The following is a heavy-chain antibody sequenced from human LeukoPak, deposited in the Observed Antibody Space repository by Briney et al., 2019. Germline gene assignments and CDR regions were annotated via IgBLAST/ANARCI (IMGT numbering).Heavy chain of an antibody. CDR3: ARVTVVAYYYYYYMDV. D-gene: IGHD2-2*01. V-gene: IGHV4-34*01. CDR1: GGSFSGYY. Sequence: SETLSLTCAVYGGSFSGYYWSWIRQPPGKGLEWIGEINHSGSTNYNPSLKSRVTISVDTSKNQFSLKLSSVTAADTAEYYCARVTVVAYYYYYYMDVWGKGTTVTVSS. CDR2: INHSGST. J-gene: IGHJ6*03.